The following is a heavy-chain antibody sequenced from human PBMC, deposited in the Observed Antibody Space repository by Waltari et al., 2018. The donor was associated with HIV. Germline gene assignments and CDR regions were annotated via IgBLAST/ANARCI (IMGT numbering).Heavy chain of an antibody. CDR1: DLTFLSGA. CDR2: ISYDGKKQ. Sequence: QVRLVESGGGVVQPGPSLSLSCVASDLTFLSGAFHGCRQAPGKGLEWLAIISYDGKKQYYADSVKGRFTISRDNSKDTLYLQMNSLRAEDTAVYFCARDSSISSRHYFYSNGMDVWGQGTTVIVSS. CDR3: ARDSSISSRHYFYSNGMDV. J-gene: IGHJ6*02. D-gene: IGHD6-6*01. V-gene: IGHV3-30*04.